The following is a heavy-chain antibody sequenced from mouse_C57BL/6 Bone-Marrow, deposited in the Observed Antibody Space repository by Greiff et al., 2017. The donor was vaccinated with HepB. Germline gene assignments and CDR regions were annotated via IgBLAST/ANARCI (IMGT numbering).Heavy chain of an antibody. V-gene: IGHV1-81*01. Sequence: VQLQQSGAELARPGASVKLSCKASGYNFTSYGISWVKQSTGQGLEWIGEIYPRSGNTYYNEKFKGKATLTAEKSSRPAYMELRSLPSEDSAVYFCARGGYDDPYWYFDVWGTGTTVTVSS. CDR3: ARGGYDDPYWYFDV. J-gene: IGHJ1*03. CDR1: GYNFTSYG. D-gene: IGHD2-14*01. CDR2: IYPRSGNT.